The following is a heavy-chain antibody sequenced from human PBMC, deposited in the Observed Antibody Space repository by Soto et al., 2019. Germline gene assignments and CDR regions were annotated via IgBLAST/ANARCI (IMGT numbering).Heavy chain of an antibody. J-gene: IGHJ4*02. V-gene: IGHV3-15*01. D-gene: IGHD3-16*02. CDR2: IKSKTDGGTT. Sequence: PGGSLRLSCAASGFTFSNAWMSWVRQAPGKGLEWVGRIKSKTDGGTTDYAAPVKGRFTISRDDSKNTLYLQMNSLKTEDTAVYYCTTVAYDYVWGSYRPYWGQGTLVTVS. CDR1: GFTFSNAW. CDR3: TTVAYDYVWGSYRPY.